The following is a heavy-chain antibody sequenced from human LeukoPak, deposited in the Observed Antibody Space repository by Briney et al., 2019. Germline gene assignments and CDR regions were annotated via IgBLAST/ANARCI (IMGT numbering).Heavy chain of an antibody. J-gene: IGHJ4*02. CDR2: IMQDGSEK. Sequence: GGSLRLSCAASGFTFNNYWMSWVRQAPGKGLEWVANIMQDGSEKYSVDSVKGRFTIPRDNAKNSLYLQMNSVRVEDTAVYYCVRDSEYTSGWCFDYWGQGTLVTVSS. V-gene: IGHV3-7*01. CDR1: GFTFNNYW. CDR3: VRDSEYTSGWCFDY. D-gene: IGHD6-19*01.